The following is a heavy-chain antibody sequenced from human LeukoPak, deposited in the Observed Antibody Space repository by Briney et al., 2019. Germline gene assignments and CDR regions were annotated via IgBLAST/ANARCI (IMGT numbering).Heavy chain of an antibody. J-gene: IGHJ2*01. CDR3: ARTAGKWYFDL. Sequence: PGGSLRLSCAASGFTFNIYDMNWVRQAPGKGLERVSSIDTSSFYMYYADSVKGRFTISRDNAKNSLYLQMNSLRAEDTAVYYCARTAGKWYFDLWGRGTLVTVSS. CDR1: GFTFNIYD. V-gene: IGHV3-21*06. D-gene: IGHD1-26*01. CDR2: IDTSSFYM.